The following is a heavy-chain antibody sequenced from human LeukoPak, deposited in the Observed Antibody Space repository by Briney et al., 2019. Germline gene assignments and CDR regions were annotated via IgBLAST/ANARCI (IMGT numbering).Heavy chain of an antibody. J-gene: IGHJ6*04. Sequence: ASVKVSCKASGYTSTSYGISWVRQAPGQGLEWMGWISAYNGNTNYAQKLQGRVTMTTDTSTSTAYMELRSLRSDDTAVYYCARGADYYGSGSRDYGMDVWGKGTTVTVSS. CDR3: ARGADYYGSGSRDYGMDV. CDR2: ISAYNGNT. D-gene: IGHD3-10*01. V-gene: IGHV1-18*04. CDR1: GYTSTSYG.